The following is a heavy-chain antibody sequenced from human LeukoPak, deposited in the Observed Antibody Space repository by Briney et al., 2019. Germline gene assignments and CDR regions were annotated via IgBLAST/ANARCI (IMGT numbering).Heavy chain of an antibody. D-gene: IGHD2-8*02. CDR2: ISYDGGNK. CDR3: ARDTGTHLFDY. V-gene: IGHV3-30-3*01. CDR1: GFTFSTYA. Sequence: PGRSLRPSCAASGFTFSTYALHWVRQAPGKGLEWVAVISYDGGNKYYADSVKGRFTISRDNSKNTLYLQMNSLRAEDTAVYYCARDTGTHLFDYWGQGTLVTVSS. J-gene: IGHJ4*02.